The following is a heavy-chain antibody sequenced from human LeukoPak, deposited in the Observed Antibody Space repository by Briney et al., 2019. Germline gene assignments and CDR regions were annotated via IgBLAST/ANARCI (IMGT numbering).Heavy chain of an antibody. CDR1: GVSFNDYY. D-gene: IGHD2-21*02. Sequence: SETLTLTCAVSGVSFNDYYWSWVRQTPGKGLEWIGEINHSGYTNDSPSLESRVTLSIDTSRKQPPLNLRSVTVADTGIYYCTRMTAGHDYWGQGTLVTVSS. CDR3: TRMTAGHDY. V-gene: IGHV4-34*01. CDR2: INHSGYT. J-gene: IGHJ4*02.